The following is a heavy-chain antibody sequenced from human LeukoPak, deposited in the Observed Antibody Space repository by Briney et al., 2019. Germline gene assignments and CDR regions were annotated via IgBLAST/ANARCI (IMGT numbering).Heavy chain of an antibody. CDR3: ARDRLHYGEYEKTFDY. Sequence: GGSLRLSCAASGFTFSSYEMNWVRQAPGKGLEWVSYISSSGSTINYADSVKGRFTISRDNAKNSLYLQMNSLRAEDSAVYYCARDRLHYGEYEKTFDYWGQGTLVTVSS. CDR2: ISSSGSTI. J-gene: IGHJ4*02. V-gene: IGHV3-48*03. D-gene: IGHD4-17*01. CDR1: GFTFSSYE.